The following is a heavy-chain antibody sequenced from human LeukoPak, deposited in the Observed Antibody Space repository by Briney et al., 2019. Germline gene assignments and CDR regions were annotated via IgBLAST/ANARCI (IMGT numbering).Heavy chain of an antibody. CDR3: AKGLPPSSTWAYWHFDL. V-gene: IGHV3-23*01. J-gene: IGHJ2*01. D-gene: IGHD6-13*01. Sequence: GGSLRLSCVASGFTFSSYVMNWVRKAPGKGLEWVSTFSGSGGSIYYADSVKGRFTISRDNSKNTLNLQMNSLRADDTAVYYCAKGLPPSSTWAYWHFDLWGRGALVTVSS. CDR1: GFTFSSYV. CDR2: FSGSGGSI.